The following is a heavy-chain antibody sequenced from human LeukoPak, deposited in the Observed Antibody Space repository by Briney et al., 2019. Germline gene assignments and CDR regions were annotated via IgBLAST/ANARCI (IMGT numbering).Heavy chain of an antibody. D-gene: IGHD3-9*01. CDR1: GFTFTSYA. CDR3: AKDLLVLRYFDWLLSGLDY. J-gene: IGHJ4*02. Sequence: GSLSLSCSASGFTFTSYAMSWVRPAPGKGLEWVSAISGSGGSTYYADSVKGRFTISRDNSKNTLYLQMNSLRAEDTAVYYCAKDLLVLRYFDWLLSGLDYWGQGTLVTVSS. V-gene: IGHV3-23*01. CDR2: ISGSGGST.